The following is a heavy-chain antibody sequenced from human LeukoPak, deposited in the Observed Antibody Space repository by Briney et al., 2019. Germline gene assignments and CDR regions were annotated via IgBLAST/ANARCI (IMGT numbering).Heavy chain of an antibody. CDR3: AKDSQYYYYDSTESPDFQH. CDR2: ISYDGSNK. J-gene: IGHJ1*01. CDR1: GFTFSSYA. Sequence: PGGSLRLSCAASGFTFSSYAMHWVRQAPGKGLEWVAVISYDGSNKYYADSVKGRFTISRDNSKNTLYLQMNSLRAEDTAVYYCAKDSQYYYYDSTESPDFQHWGQGTLVTVSS. V-gene: IGHV3-30-3*01. D-gene: IGHD3-22*01.